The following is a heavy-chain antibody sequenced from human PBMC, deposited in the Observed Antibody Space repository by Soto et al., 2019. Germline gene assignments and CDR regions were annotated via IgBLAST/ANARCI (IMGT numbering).Heavy chain of an antibody. CDR2: ISSSSSYI. CDR1: GFTFSSYS. V-gene: IGHV3-21*01. D-gene: IGHD5-12*01. J-gene: IGHJ4*02. Sequence: EVQLVESGGGLVKPGGSLRLSCAASGFTFSSYSMNWVRQAPGKGLEWVSSISSSSSYIYYADSVKGRFTISRDNAKNSLYLQMNSLRAEDTAVYDCARDDRWLQSDYWGQGTLVTVSS. CDR3: ARDDRWLQSDY.